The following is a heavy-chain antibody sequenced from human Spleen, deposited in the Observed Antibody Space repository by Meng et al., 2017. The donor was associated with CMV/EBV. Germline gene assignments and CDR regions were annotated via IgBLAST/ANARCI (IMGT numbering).Heavy chain of an antibody. J-gene: IGHJ6*02. D-gene: IGHD6-6*01. CDR1: GFTFSSYS. V-gene: IGHV3-48*04. Sequence: GGSLRLSCAASGFTFSSYSMHWVRQAPGKGLEWVSYISSSSSTIYYADSVKGRFTISRDNAKSSLYLQMNSLRAEDTAVYYCARDTHSSSSPYYYYGMDVWGQGTTVTVSS. CDR2: ISSSSSTI. CDR3: ARDTHSSSSPYYYYGMDV.